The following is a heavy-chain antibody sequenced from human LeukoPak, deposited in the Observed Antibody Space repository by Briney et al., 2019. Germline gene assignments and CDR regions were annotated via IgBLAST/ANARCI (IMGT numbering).Heavy chain of an antibody. CDR2: ISSSGSTI. V-gene: IGHV3-11*04. CDR1: GFTFSDYY. D-gene: IGHD3-16*01. J-gene: IGHJ4*02. Sequence: GGSLRLSCAASGFTFSDYYMSWIRQAPGKGLEWVSYISSSGSTIYYADSVKGRFTISRDNSKNTLYLQMNSLRAEDTAVYYCARDLEVMRPGGYFDYWGQRTLVTVSS. CDR3: ARDLEVMRPGGYFDY.